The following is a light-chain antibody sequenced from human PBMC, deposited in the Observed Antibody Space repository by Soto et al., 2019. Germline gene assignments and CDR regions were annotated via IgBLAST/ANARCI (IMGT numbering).Light chain of an antibody. CDR2: GVS. CDR3: QQYGAFPLT. V-gene: IGKV3-20*01. CDR1: QSVRSTY. J-gene: IGKJ4*01. Sequence: EIVLTQSPGPLSLSPGEIATLSCRSSQSVRSTYLAWYQQKPGLAPRLLIFGVSNRATGIPDRFSGSGSGTDFSLTISRLEPEEFAVYYCQQYGAFPLTFGGGTRVEL.